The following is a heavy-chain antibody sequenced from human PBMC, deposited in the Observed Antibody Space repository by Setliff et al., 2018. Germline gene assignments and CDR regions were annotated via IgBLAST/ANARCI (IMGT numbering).Heavy chain of an antibody. D-gene: IGHD2-15*01. CDR3: ARLYIVVVVAATPAWFDP. Sequence: SETLSLTCAVSGYSISSGYYWGWIRQPPGKGLEWIGSIYHSGSTYYNPSLKSRATISVDTSKNQFSLKLSSVTAADTAVYYCARLYIVVVVAATPAWFDPWGQGTLVTVSS. CDR1: GYSISSGYY. CDR2: IYHSGST. V-gene: IGHV4-38-2*01. J-gene: IGHJ5*02.